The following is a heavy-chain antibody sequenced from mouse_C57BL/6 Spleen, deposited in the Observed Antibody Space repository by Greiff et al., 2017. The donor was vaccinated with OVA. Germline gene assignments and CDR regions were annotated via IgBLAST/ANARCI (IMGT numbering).Heavy chain of an antibody. CDR1: GFTFTDYY. Sequence: EVQVVESGGGLVQPGGSLSLSCAASGFTFTDYYMTWVRQPPGKALEWLGFIRNKANGYTTEYSASVKGRFTISRDNSQSSLYLQMNALIAEDSATYYGARYDYGSSDGYFDVWGTGTTVTVSS. J-gene: IGHJ1*03. CDR2: IRNKANGYTT. V-gene: IGHV7-3*01. D-gene: IGHD1-1*01. CDR3: ARYDYGSSDGYFDV.